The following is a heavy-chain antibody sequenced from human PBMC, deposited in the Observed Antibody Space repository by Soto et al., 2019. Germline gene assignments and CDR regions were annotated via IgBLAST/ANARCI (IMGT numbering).Heavy chain of an antibody. V-gene: IGHV4-31*03. Sequence: QVQLQESGPGLVKPSQTLSLTCTVSGGSISSGDYYWSWIRQLPGKGLEWIGYIYYSGNTYYNPSLKSRVTISVDTSKSQFSLKLSSVTAADTAVYYCAREGPSQFGVLIPPLNWFDPWGQGTLVTVSS. CDR3: AREGPSQFGVLIPPLNWFDP. J-gene: IGHJ5*02. D-gene: IGHD3-3*01. CDR2: IYYSGNT. CDR1: GGSISSGDYY.